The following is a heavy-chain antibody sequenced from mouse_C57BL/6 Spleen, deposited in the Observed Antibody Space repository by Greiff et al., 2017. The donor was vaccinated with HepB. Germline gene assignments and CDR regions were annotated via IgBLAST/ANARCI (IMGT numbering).Heavy chain of an antibody. Sequence: EVQGVESGEGLVKPGGSLKLSCAASGFTFSSYAMSWVRQTPEKRLEWVAYISSGGDYIYYADTVKGRFTISRDNARNTLYLQMSSLKSEDTAMYYCTSFITTVDAMDYWGQGTSVTVSS. D-gene: IGHD1-1*01. CDR1: GFTFSSYA. CDR2: ISSGGDYI. J-gene: IGHJ4*01. V-gene: IGHV5-9-1*02. CDR3: TSFITTVDAMDY.